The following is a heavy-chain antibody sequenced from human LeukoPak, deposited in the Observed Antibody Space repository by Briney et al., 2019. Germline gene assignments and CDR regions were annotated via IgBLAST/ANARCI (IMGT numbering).Heavy chain of an antibody. CDR1: GGSFSGYY. CDR2: INHSGST. Sequence: PSETLSLTCAVYGGSFSGYYWSWIRQPPGKGLEWIGEINHSGSTNYNPSLKSRVTISVDRSKNQFSLKLSSVTAADTAVYYCARGGDYPTGWFDPWGQGTLVTVSS. J-gene: IGHJ5*02. CDR3: ARGGDYPTGWFDP. V-gene: IGHV4-34*01. D-gene: IGHD4-17*01.